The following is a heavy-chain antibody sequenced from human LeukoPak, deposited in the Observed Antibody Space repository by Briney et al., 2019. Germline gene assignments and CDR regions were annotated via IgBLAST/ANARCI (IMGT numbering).Heavy chain of an antibody. J-gene: IGHJ4*02. CDR2: ISTGGTTI. CDR3: ARGGGYYV. D-gene: IGHD2-21*02. Sequence: GGSLRLSCAASGFTFSSYEMNWVRQAPGKGLEWVSFISTGGTTIYYADSVRGRFTISRDNAKNSLYLQMNSLRAEDTAVYYCARGGGYYVWGQGALVTVSS. CDR1: GFTFSSYE. V-gene: IGHV3-48*03.